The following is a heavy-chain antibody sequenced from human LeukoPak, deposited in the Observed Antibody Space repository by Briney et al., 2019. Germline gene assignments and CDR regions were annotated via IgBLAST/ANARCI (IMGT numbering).Heavy chain of an antibody. CDR2: ISYDGSNK. V-gene: IGHV3-30*03. CDR1: GFTFSNFG. D-gene: IGHD1-26*01. CDR3: ARDSGGSYFDY. J-gene: IGHJ4*02. Sequence: PGGSLRLSCAASGFTFSNFGMHWVRQAPGNGLEWVAVISYDGSNKYYADSVKGRFTISRDNSKNTLYLQMNSLRAEDTAVYYCARDSGGSYFDYWGQGTLVTVSS.